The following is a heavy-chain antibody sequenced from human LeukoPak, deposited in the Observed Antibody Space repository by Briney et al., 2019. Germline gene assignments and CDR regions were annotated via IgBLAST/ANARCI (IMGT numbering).Heavy chain of an antibody. CDR2: ISAYNGNT. Sequence: ASVKVSCKASGYTFTSYGISWVRQAPGQGLEWMGWISAYNGNTNYAQKFQGRVTMTRDTSISTAYMELSRLRSDDTAVYYCARGDSSSWYLFDYWGQGTLVTVSS. J-gene: IGHJ4*02. CDR3: ARGDSSSWYLFDY. D-gene: IGHD6-13*01. CDR1: GYTFTSYG. V-gene: IGHV1-18*01.